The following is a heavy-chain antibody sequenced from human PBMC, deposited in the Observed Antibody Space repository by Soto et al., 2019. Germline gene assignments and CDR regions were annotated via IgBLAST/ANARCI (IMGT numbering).Heavy chain of an antibody. CDR1: GFTFSGYA. D-gene: IGHD6-25*01. J-gene: IGHJ4*02. V-gene: IGHV3-33*01. CDR2: IRSDGNNK. Sequence: QVQLVESGGGMVQPGRSLRLSCATSGFTFSGYAIHWVRQAPGKGLEWVAVIRSDGNNKEYADSVKGRFTISRDNSKNTLYLQMNTLGADDTAVYYCARDNAAATVLYYWGQGTLVTVSS. CDR3: ARDNAAATVLYY.